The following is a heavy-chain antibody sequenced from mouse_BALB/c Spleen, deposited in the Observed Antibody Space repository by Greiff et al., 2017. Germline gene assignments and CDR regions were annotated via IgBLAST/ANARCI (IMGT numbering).Heavy chain of an antibody. CDR3: ARRRDGNYGGAMDY. D-gene: IGHD2-1*01. CDR1: GYTFTDYV. Sequence: VQLQQSGPELVKPGASVKMSCKASGYTFTDYVISWVKQRTGQGLEWIGEIYPGSGSTYYNEKFKGKATLTADKSSNTAYMQRSSLTSEDSAVYFCARRRDGNYGGAMDYWGQGTSVTVSS. V-gene: IGHV1-81*01. J-gene: IGHJ4*01. CDR2: IYPGSGST.